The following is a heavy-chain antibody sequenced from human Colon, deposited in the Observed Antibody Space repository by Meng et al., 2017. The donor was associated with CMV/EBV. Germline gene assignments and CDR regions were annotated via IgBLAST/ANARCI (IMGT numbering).Heavy chain of an antibody. Sequence: GGSLRLSCAASGFTFSSYAMHWVRQAPGKGLEWVAVISYDGSNKYYADSVKGRFTISRDNSKNTLYLQMNSLRAEDTVVYYCARDLGYCGGDCYSWSGNYYYGMDVWGQGTTVTVSS. CDR1: GFTFSSYA. CDR2: ISYDGSNK. CDR3: ARDLGYCGGDCYSWSGNYYYGMDV. V-gene: IGHV3-30*04. D-gene: IGHD2-21*01. J-gene: IGHJ6*02.